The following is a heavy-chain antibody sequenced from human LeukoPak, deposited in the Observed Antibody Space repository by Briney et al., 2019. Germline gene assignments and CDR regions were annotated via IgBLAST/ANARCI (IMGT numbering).Heavy chain of an antibody. CDR1: GYTFTGNN. D-gene: IGHD2-15*01. CDR3: ARDGYCSGGSCPGDY. Sequence: ASVKVSRKASGYTFTGNNMHWVRQAPGQGLEWMGWINPNSGGTNYAQKFQGRVTMTRDTSISTAYMELSRLRSDDTAVYYCARDGYCSGGSCPGDYWGQGTLVTVSS. J-gene: IGHJ4*02. CDR2: INPNSGGT. V-gene: IGHV1-2*02.